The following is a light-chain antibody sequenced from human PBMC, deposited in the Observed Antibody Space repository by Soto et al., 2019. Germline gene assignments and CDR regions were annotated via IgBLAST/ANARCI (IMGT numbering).Light chain of an antibody. CDR1: QNVARNY. V-gene: IGKV3D-20*02. CDR2: DAS. CDR3: QQRSKWPLT. Sequence: EIVLTQSPGTLSLSPGERATLSCRASQNVARNYLAWYQQRPGQAPRLLIYDASTRATGIPDRFSGSGSGTDFTLTISRLEPEDFAVYFCQQRSKWPLTFGGGTKVEIK. J-gene: IGKJ4*01.